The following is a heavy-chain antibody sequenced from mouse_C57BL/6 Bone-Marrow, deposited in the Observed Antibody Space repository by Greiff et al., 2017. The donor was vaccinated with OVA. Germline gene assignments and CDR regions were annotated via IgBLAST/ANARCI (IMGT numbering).Heavy chain of an antibody. V-gene: IGHV1-81*01. CDR3: ARYYYGSRTFDY. CDR2: IYPRSGNT. D-gene: IGHD1-1*01. CDR1: GYTFTSYG. J-gene: IGHJ2*01. Sequence: VMLVESGAELARPGASVKLSCKASGYTFTSYGISWVKQRTGQGLEWIGEIYPRSGNTYYNEKFKGKATLTADKSSSTAYMELRSLTSEDSAVYFCARYYYGSRTFDYWGQGTTLTVSS.